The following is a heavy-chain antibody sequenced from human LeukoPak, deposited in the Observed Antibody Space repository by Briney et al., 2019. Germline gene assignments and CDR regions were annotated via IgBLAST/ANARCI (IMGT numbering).Heavy chain of an antibody. CDR2: MNSDGGQK. CDR1: GFTFSSSW. Sequence: GGSLRLSCAVSGFTFSSSWMTWVRQAPGKGLEWVATMNSDGGQKSYVDSVKGRFTISRDNAKNSLYLQMYSLRAEDTAVYYCARNYAYNHFDYWGQGTLVTVSS. V-gene: IGHV3-7*01. CDR3: ARNYAYNHFDY. D-gene: IGHD5-24*01. J-gene: IGHJ4*02.